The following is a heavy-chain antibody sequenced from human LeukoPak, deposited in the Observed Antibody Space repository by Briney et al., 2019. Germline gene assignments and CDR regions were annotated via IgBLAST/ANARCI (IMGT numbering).Heavy chain of an antibody. CDR2: IYWDDDK. J-gene: IGHJ4*02. CDR1: GFSRSSRGVG. D-gene: IGHD3-10*01. CDR3: AHSLQWFGELTFDY. V-gene: IGHV2-5*02. Sequence: KESGPTLVKPTQTLTLTCTFSGFSRSSRGVGVGWIHQPAGEALKWLALIYWDDDKRYSPSLKSRLTITKDTYKNQVVLTMTNMDPVDTATYYCAHSLQWFGELTFDYWGQGTLVTVSS.